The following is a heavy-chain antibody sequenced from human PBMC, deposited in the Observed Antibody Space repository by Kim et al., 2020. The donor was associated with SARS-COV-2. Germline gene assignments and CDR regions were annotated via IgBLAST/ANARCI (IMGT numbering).Heavy chain of an antibody. CDR2: ISGDGIST. J-gene: IGHJ6*02. CDR3: ARGMFKTGFDV. Sequence: GGSLRLSCAASGFTLRSYWINWVRQAPGKGLVWVSRISGDGISTYYADSVKGRFTVSRDNDDNTLYLQMNSLRADDTAVYYCARGMFKTGFDVWGQGTTVTVSS. D-gene: IGHD3-10*02. V-gene: IGHV3-74*01. CDR1: GFTLRSYW.